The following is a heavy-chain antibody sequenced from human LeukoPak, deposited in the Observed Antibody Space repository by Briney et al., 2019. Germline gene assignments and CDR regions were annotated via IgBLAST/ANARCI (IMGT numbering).Heavy chain of an antibody. D-gene: IGHD3-16*01. CDR2: IIPIFGTA. CDR3: ARGEAPGTVFGGMAV. Sequence: SVKVSCKASGGTFISYAISWVRQAPGQGLEWMGGIIPIFGTANYAQKFQGRVTITADESTSTAYMELSSLRSEDTAVYYCARGEAPGTVFGGMAVWGQGTAVTVSS. V-gene: IGHV1-69*13. CDR1: GGTFISYA. J-gene: IGHJ6*02.